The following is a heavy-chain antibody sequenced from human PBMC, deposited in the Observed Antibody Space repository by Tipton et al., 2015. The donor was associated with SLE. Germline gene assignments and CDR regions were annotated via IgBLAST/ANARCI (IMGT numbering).Heavy chain of an antibody. J-gene: IGHJ4*02. CDR3: AITRRWSGGSPWDY. CDR1: GYSISSGYY. Sequence: LRLSCAVSGYSISSGYYWGWIRQPPGKGLEWIGSIYHSGSTYYNPSLKSRVTISVDTSKNQFSLKLSSVTAADTAVYYCAITRRWSGGSPWDYWGQGTLVTVSS. D-gene: IGHD2-15*01. V-gene: IGHV4-38-2*01. CDR2: IYHSGST.